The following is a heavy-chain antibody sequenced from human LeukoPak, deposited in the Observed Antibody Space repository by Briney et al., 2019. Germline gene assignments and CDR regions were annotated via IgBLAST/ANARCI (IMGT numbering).Heavy chain of an antibody. CDR2: ISSSSSYI. CDR1: GFTFSSYS. V-gene: IGHV3-21*01. CDR3: ARDEDRWFDP. Sequence: GGSLRLSCAASGFTFSSYSMNWVRQDPGKGLEWVSSISSSSSYIYYADSVKGRFTISRDNAKNSLYLQMNSLRAEDTAVYYCARDEDRWFDPWGQGTLVTVSS. J-gene: IGHJ5*02.